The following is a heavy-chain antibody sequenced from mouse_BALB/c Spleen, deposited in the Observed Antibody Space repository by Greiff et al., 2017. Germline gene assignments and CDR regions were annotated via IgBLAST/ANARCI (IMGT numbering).Heavy chain of an antibody. D-gene: IGHD1-1*01. CDR1: GYTFTDYN. Sequence: EVKLQESGPELVKPGASVKISCKASGYTFTDYNMHWVKQSHGKSLEWIGYIYPYNGGTGYNQKFKSKATLTVDNSSSTAYMELRSLTSEDSAVYYCARGDYYAWGQGTTLTVSS. J-gene: IGHJ2*01. CDR2: IYPYNGGT. V-gene: IGHV1S29*02. CDR3: ARGDYYA.